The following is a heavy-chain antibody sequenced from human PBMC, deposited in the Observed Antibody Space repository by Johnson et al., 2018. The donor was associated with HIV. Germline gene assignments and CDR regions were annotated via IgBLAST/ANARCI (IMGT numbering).Heavy chain of an antibody. J-gene: IGHJ3*02. CDR3: TGSPKRSGSYYKDAFDI. D-gene: IGHD3-10*01. CDR1: GFSFSDYF. CDR2: ISRGGSSASVI. V-gene: IGHV3-11*04. Sequence: QVQLVESGGGLVKPGGSLRLSCEASGFSFSDYFVSWIRQAPGKGLEWVSYISRGGSSASVIYYADSVMGRFTISRENAKNSVYLQMNSLSSEDTAVYYSTGSPKRSGSYYKDAFDIWGQGTMVTVSS.